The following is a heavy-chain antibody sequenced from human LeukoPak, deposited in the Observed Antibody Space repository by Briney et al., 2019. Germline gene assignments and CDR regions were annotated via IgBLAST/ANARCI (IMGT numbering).Heavy chain of an antibody. J-gene: IGHJ4*02. Sequence: SETLSLTCTVSGGSISSYYWSWIRQPPGKGLEWIGYIYYSGSTNYNPSLKSRVAISIDTSKNQFSLKLSSVTAADTAVYYCARLPLRSHFDYWGQGTLVTVSS. V-gene: IGHV4-59*08. CDR3: ARLPLRSHFDY. CDR2: IYYSGST. CDR1: GGSISSYY.